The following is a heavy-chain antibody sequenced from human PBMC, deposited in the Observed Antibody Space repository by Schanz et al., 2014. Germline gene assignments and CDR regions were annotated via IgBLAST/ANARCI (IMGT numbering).Heavy chain of an antibody. CDR3: ARAHGNNWYGKGLDY. CDR2: ISSGSSYA. Sequence: VQLLESGGGLVQPGGSLRLSCAASGFTFRDYYMSWIRQAPGKGLEWVSDISSGSSYANYADSVKGRFTISRDNAKNTLYLQMNSLRADDTAVYFCARAHGNNWYGKGLDYWGQGTQITGSS. J-gene: IGHJ4*02. CDR1: GFTFRDYY. V-gene: IGHV3-11*06. D-gene: IGHD1-1*01.